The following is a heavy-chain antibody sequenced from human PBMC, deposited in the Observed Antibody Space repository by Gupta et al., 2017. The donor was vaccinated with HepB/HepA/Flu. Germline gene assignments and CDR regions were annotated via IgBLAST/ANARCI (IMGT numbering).Heavy chain of an antibody. Sequence: QVQLVQSGAEVKKPGASVQVSCKTSGYTFTSYDVNWVRQATGQGLEWMGWINPNSGNTGYAQKFQGRVTMTRATSISTAYMELRSLRSEDTAVYYCARVMGSIDYWGQGTLVTVSA. CDR3: ARVMGSIDY. V-gene: IGHV1-8*01. CDR2: INPNSGNT. D-gene: IGHD2-8*01. CDR1: GYTFTSYD. J-gene: IGHJ4*02.